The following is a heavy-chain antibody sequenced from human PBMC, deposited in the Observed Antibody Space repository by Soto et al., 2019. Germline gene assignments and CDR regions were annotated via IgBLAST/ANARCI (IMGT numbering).Heavy chain of an antibody. V-gene: IGHV1-3*01. CDR2: INAGNGNT. D-gene: IGHD6-19*01. CDR1: GYTFTSYA. J-gene: IGHJ4*02. Sequence: ASVKVSCKASGYTFTSYAMHWVRQAPGQRLEWMGWINAGNGNTKYSQKFQGRVTITRDTSASTAYMELSSLRSEDTAVYYCARAVAVAADFDYWGQETLVTVSS. CDR3: ARAVAVAADFDY.